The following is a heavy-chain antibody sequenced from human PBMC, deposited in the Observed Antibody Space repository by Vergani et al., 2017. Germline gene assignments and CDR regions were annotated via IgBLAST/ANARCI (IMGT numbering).Heavy chain of an antibody. Sequence: QVQLQQWGAGLLKPSETLSLTCAVYGGSFSGYYWSWIRQPPGKGLEWIGEINHSGSTNYNPSLKSRVTISVDTSKNQFSLKLSSVTAADTAVYYCARAGPPLRLLAYGYYYYYMDVWGKGTTVTVSS. CDR2: INHSGST. D-gene: IGHD3-3*01. CDR1: GGSFSGYY. V-gene: IGHV4-34*01. J-gene: IGHJ6*03. CDR3: ARAGPPLRLLAYGYYYYYMDV.